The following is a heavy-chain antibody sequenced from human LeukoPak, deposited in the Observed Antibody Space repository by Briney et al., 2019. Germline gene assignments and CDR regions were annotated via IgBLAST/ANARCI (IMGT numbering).Heavy chain of an antibody. D-gene: IGHD1-26*01. CDR3: ARDPLVGATPQFDY. CDR2: ISSSSSYI. CDR1: GFTFSSYA. V-gene: IGHV3-21*01. J-gene: IGHJ4*02. Sequence: GGSLRLSCAASGFTFSSYAMSWVRQAPGKGLEWVASISSSSSYIYYADSVKGRFTISRDNAKNSLYLQMNSLRAEDTAVYYCARDPLVGATPQFDYWGQGTLVTVSS.